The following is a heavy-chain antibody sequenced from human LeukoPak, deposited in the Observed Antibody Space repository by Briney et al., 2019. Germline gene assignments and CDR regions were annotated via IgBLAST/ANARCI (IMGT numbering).Heavy chain of an antibody. J-gene: IGHJ6*03. Sequence: GGSLRLSCAASGFTFSSYWMSWVRQAPGKGLEWVSAIIGSGGSTYYADSVKGRFTISRDNSKNTLYLQMNSLRAEDTAVYYCAKNSWVAARPGDYYYYYMDVWGKGTTVTVSS. V-gene: IGHV3-23*01. CDR2: IIGSGGST. CDR3: AKNSWVAARPGDYYYYYMDV. D-gene: IGHD6-6*01. CDR1: GFTFSSYW.